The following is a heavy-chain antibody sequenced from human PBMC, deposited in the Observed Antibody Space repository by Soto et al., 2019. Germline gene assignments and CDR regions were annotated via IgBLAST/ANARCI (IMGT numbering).Heavy chain of an antibody. V-gene: IGHV4-34*01. CDR1: GGSFSGYY. Sequence: PSEILALTCAVYGGSFSGYYWSWIRQPPGKGLEWIGEINHSGSTNYNPSLKSRVTISVDTSKNQFSLKLSSVTAADTAVYYCARADIVVVVAATDRSTTFFDYWGQGTLVTVSS. J-gene: IGHJ4*02. CDR2: INHSGST. D-gene: IGHD2-15*01. CDR3: ARADIVVVVAATDRSTTFFDY.